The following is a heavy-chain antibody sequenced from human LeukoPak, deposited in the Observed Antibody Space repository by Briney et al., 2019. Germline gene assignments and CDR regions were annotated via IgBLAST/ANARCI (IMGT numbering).Heavy chain of an antibody. CDR2: INHSGST. D-gene: IGHD5-24*01. J-gene: IGHJ4*02. CDR3: ARWTYRSGRDGYNGASPIPFDY. CDR1: GGSFSGYY. V-gene: IGHV4-34*01. Sequence: SETLSLTCAVYGGSFSGYYWSWIRQPPGKGLEWIGEINHSGSTNYNPSLKSRVTISVDTSKNQFSLKLSSVTAADTAVYYCARWTYRSGRDGYNGASPIPFDYWGQGTLVTVSS.